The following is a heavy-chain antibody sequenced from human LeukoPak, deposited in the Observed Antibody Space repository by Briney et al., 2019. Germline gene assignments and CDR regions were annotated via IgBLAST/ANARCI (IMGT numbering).Heavy chain of an antibody. D-gene: IGHD4-17*01. J-gene: IGHJ5*02. CDR1: GGTFSSYA. CDR3: ARDSTVTTSLIDP. Sequence: SVKVSCKASGGTFSSYAISWVRQAPGQGLEWMGGIIPIFGTANYAQKLQGRVTMTTDTSTSTAYMELRSLRSDDTAVYYCARDSTVTTSLIDPWGQGTLVTVSS. V-gene: IGHV1-69*05. CDR2: IIPIFGTA.